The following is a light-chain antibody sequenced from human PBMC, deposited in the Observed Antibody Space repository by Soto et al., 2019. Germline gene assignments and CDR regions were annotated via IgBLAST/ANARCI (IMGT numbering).Light chain of an antibody. CDR3: SSYAGSITLRV. V-gene: IGLV2-8*01. CDR1: SSDIGGYNF. Sequence: QSVLTQPPSASGSPGQSVTISCTGTSSDIGGYNFVSWYQQHPGKAPKLMIYEVTKRPSGVPDRFSGSKSGNTASLTVSGLQAEDEADYYCSSYAGSITLRVFGGGTQLTV. J-gene: IGLJ2*01. CDR2: EVT.